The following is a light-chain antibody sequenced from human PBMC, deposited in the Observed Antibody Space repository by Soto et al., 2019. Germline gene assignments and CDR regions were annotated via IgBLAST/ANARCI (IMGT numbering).Light chain of an antibody. CDR3: QQSYSTPPT. V-gene: IGKV1-39*01. J-gene: IGKJ5*01. Sequence: DIQMTQSPSSLSASVGDRVTITCQASQDISNYFNWYQQKPGKAPKLLIYAASSLQSGVPSRFSGSGSGTDFTLTISSLQPEDFATYYCQQSYSTPPTFGQGTRLE. CDR2: AAS. CDR1: QDISNY.